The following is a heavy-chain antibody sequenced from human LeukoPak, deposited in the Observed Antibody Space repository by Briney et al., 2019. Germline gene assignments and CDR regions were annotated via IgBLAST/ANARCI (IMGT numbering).Heavy chain of an antibody. CDR1: GYTFTGDY. Sequence: GASVKVSCKASGYTFTGDYMHWVRQAPGQGLEWMGWINPNSGGTNYAQKFQGRVTMTRDTSISTAYMELSRLRSDDTAVYYCASAEYVDYYYYGMDVWGQGTTVTVSS. V-gene: IGHV1-2*02. J-gene: IGHJ6*02. CDR3: ASAEYVDYYYYGMDV. D-gene: IGHD1-14*01. CDR2: INPNSGGT.